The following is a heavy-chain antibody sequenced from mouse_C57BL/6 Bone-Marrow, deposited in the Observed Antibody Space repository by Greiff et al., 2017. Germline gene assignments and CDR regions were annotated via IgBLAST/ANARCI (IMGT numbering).Heavy chain of an antibody. J-gene: IGHJ1*03. V-gene: IGHV1-64*01. D-gene: IGHD1-1*01. CDR2: IHPNSGST. CDR1: GYTFTSYW. Sequence: QVQLQQPGAELVKPEASVKLSCKASGYTFTSYWMHWVKQRPGQGLEWIGMIHPNSGSTNYNEKFKSKATLTVDKSSSTAYMQLSSLTSEDSAVYYCAREGFTTVVATDFDVWGTGTTVTVSS. CDR3: AREGFTTVVATDFDV.